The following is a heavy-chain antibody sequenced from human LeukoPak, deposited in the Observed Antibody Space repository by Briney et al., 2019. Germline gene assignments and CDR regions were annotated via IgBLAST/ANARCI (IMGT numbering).Heavy chain of an antibody. D-gene: IGHD3-10*01. V-gene: IGHV4-39*07. Sequence: SETLSLTCTVSGGSISSSSYYWGWIRQPPGKGLEWIGSIYYSGSTYYNPSLKSRVTISVRTSKNQFSLKLSSVTAADTAVYYCARADGSGSYDNPLNYYYYYYMDVWGKGTTVTISS. CDR1: GGSISSSSYY. CDR2: IYYSGST. CDR3: ARADGSGSYDNPLNYYYYYYMDV. J-gene: IGHJ6*03.